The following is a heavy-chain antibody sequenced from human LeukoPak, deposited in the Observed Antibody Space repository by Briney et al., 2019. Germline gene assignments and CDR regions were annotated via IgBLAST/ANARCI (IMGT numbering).Heavy chain of an antibody. CDR2: INPSGGST. J-gene: IGHJ4*02. CDR3: AIPYEKAGYDYGY. V-gene: IGHV1-46*01. CDR1: GYTFTSYY. D-gene: IGHD5-12*01. Sequence: GASVKVSCTASGYTFTSYYMHWVRQAPGQGLEWMGIINPSGGSTSYAQKFQGRVTMTWDTSTSTVYMELSSLRSEDTAVYYCAIPYEKAGYDYGYWGQGTLVTVSS.